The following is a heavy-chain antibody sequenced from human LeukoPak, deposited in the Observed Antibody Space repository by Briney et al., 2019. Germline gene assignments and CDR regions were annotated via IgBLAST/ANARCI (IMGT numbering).Heavy chain of an antibody. V-gene: IGHV6-1*01. Sequence: SQTLSLTCAISGDNVSSNSAAWNWIRQSPSRGLEWLGRTYYRSKWYNDYAVSVKSRIIINPDTSKNQFSLQLNSVTPEDTAVYYCAREVGGYDSSGFYRPFDYWGQGTLVTVSS. D-gene: IGHD3-22*01. CDR1: GDNVSSNSAA. CDR2: TYYRSKWYN. J-gene: IGHJ4*02. CDR3: AREVGGYDSSGFYRPFDY.